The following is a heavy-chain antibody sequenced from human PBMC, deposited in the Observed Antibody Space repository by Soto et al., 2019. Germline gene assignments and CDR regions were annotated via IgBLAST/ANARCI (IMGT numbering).Heavy chain of an antibody. CDR1: GYTFTSYA. D-gene: IGHD1-26*01. Sequence: GASVKVSCKTSGYTFTSYAIHWVRQAPGQRLEWMGWINAGNGNTKYSQKFQGRVTITRDTSATTVYMELSSPRSEDTAVYYCAVGLAVPVPLIDYGMDVWGQGTTVTVSS. J-gene: IGHJ6*02. CDR3: AVGLAVPVPLIDYGMDV. V-gene: IGHV1-3*01. CDR2: INAGNGNT.